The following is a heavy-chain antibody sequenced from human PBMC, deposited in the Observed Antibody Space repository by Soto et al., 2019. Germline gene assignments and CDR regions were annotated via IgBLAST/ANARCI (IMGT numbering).Heavy chain of an antibody. V-gene: IGHV3-30-3*01. CDR1: GFTFSSYA. J-gene: IGHJ3*02. CDR3: AREGGAFDI. D-gene: IGHD3-16*01. CDR2: ISYDGSNK. Sequence: QVQLVESGGGVVQPGRSLRLSCAASGFTFSSYAMHWVRQAPGKGLEWVAVISYDGSNKYYADSVKCRFTISRDNSKNTLYLQMNSLRAEDTAVYYCAREGGAFDIWGQGTMVTVSS.